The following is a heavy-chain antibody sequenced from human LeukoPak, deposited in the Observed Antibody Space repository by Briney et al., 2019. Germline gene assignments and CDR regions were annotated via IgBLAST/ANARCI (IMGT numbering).Heavy chain of an antibody. Sequence: PSETLSLTCTVSGGSISSYYWSWIRQPPGKGLEWIGYIYYSGSTNYKPSLKSRVTISVDTSKNHFSLKLSSVTAGDTAVYYFARGGRGRMAVADGGFDYWGQGTLVTVSS. CDR3: ARGGRGRMAVADGGFDY. CDR1: GGSISSYY. J-gene: IGHJ4*02. D-gene: IGHD6-19*01. CDR2: IYYSGST. V-gene: IGHV4-59*12.